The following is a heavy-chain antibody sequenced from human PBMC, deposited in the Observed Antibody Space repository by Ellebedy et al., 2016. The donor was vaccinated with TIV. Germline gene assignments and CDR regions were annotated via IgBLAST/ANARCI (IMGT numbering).Heavy chain of an antibody. CDR1: GGSISSYY. Sequence: SETLSLXXTASGGSISSYYWSWIRQPPGKGLEWIGYIYYSGSTNYNPSLKSRVTISVDTSKNQFSLKLSSVTAADTAVYYCAREAPLFGYYYYMDVWGKGTTVTVSS. CDR3: AREAPLFGYYYYMDV. V-gene: IGHV4-59*01. CDR2: IYYSGST. J-gene: IGHJ6*03. D-gene: IGHD3-3*01.